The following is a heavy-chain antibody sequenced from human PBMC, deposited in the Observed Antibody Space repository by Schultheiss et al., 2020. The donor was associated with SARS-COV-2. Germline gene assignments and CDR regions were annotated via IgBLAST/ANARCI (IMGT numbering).Heavy chain of an antibody. D-gene: IGHD3-10*01. V-gene: IGHV4-59*01. CDR2: IYYSGST. CDR1: GGSISSYY. CDR3: ASRSADYGSGSYSNY. J-gene: IGHJ4*02. Sequence: SETLSLTCTVSGGSISSYYWSWIRQPPGKGLEWIGYIYYSGSTNYNPSLKSRVTISVDTSKNQFSLKLSSVTAADTAVYYCASRSADYGSGSYSNYWGQGTLVTVSS.